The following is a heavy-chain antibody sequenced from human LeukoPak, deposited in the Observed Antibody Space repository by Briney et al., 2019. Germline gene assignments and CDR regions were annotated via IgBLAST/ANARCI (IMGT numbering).Heavy chain of an antibody. CDR2: ISSSSSYI. Sequence: GGSLRLSCAASGFTFSSYSMNWVRQAPGKGLEWVSSISSSSSYIYYADSVKGRFTISRDNAKNSLYLQMNSLRAEDTAVYYCARGRKGGNYFDYWGQGTLVTVSS. J-gene: IGHJ4*02. V-gene: IGHV3-21*01. CDR3: ARGRKGGNYFDY. CDR1: GFTFSSYS. D-gene: IGHD3-16*01.